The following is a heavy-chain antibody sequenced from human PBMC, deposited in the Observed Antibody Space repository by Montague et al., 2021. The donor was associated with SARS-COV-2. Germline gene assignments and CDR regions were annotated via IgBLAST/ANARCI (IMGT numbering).Heavy chain of an antibody. CDR1: GGSISGYC. J-gene: IGHJ6*02. D-gene: IGHD3-10*01. CDR3: ARVRYYGSGTSLGMDV. CDR2: IYHSGST. Sequence: SETLSLTCAVYGGSISGYCWSWIRQPPGKGLEWIGEIYHSGSTNYNPSLKSRATISVDTSKNQFSLKLSSVTAADTAVYYCARVRYYGSGTSLGMDVWGQGTTVTVSS. V-gene: IGHV4-34*01.